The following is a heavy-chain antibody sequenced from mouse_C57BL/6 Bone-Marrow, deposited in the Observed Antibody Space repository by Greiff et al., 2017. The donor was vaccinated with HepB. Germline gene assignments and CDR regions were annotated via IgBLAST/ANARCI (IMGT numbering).Heavy chain of an antibody. D-gene: IGHD1-1*01. CDR2: ISSGSSTI. J-gene: IGHJ4*01. CDR1: GFTFSDYG. V-gene: IGHV5-17*01. CDR3: ARPTVADYYAMDY. Sequence: EVKLVESGGGLVKPGGSLKLSCAASGFTFSDYGMHWVRQAPEKGLEWVAYISSGSSTIYYADTVKGRFTISRDNAKNTLFLQMTSLRSEDTAMYYCARPTVADYYAMDYWGQGTSVTVSS.